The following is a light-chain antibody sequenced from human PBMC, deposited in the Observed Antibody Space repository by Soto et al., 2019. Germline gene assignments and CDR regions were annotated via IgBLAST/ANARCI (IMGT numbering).Light chain of an antibody. J-gene: IGKJ2*01. CDR2: WAS. Sequence: DIVMTQSPDSLAVSLGERATINCRSSQSVVSGSNNKKYFAWCQQKPGQPPKLLIYWASTRASGIPDRFSGSGSGTDFTLTISSLQAEDVAVYYCQQYYRLPYTFGQGTKLEIE. V-gene: IGKV4-1*01. CDR1: QSVVSGSNNKKY. CDR3: QQYYRLPYT.